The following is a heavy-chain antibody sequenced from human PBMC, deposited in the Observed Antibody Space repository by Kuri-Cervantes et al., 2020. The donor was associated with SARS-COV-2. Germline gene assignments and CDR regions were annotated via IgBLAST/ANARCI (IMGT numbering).Heavy chain of an antibody. CDR3: ARLRSGYDGAFDY. Sequence: SETLSLTCTVSGGSISSYYWSWIRQPPGKGLEWIGYMYYSGSTNYNPPLKSQVTISVDTSKNQFSLTLSSVTAADTAVYYCARLRSGYDGAFDYWGQGTLVTVSS. J-gene: IGHJ4*02. D-gene: IGHD5-12*01. V-gene: IGHV4-59*08. CDR1: GGSISSYY. CDR2: MYYSGST.